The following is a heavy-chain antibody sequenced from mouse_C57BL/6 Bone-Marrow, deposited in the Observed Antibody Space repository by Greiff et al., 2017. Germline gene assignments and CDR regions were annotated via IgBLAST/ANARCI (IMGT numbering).Heavy chain of an antibody. CDR2: INPSTGGT. D-gene: IGHD2-3*01. J-gene: IGHJ4*01. CDR1: GYSFTGYY. V-gene: IGHV1-42*01. Sequence: VQLQQSGPELVKPGASVKISCKASGYSFTGYYMNWVKQSPEKSLEWIGEINPSTGGTTYNQKFKAKATLTVDKSSSTAYMQLKSLTSEDSAVYYCARFLDGHYAMDYWGQGTSGTVSS. CDR3: ARFLDGHYAMDY.